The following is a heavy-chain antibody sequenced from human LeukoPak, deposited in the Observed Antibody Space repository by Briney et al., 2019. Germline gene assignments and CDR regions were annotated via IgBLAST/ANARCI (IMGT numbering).Heavy chain of an antibody. D-gene: IGHD2-15*01. V-gene: IGHV3-11*04. CDR2: ISSSGSTI. CDR1: GFTFSDYY. Sequence: KAGGSLRLSCAASGFTFSDYYMSWIRQAPGKGLEWVSYISSSGSTIYYADSVKGRFTISRDNARNSLYLQMNSLRAEDTAVYYCARDGLAAATLHWCFDLWGRGTLVTVSS. CDR3: ARDGLAAATLHWCFDL. J-gene: IGHJ2*01.